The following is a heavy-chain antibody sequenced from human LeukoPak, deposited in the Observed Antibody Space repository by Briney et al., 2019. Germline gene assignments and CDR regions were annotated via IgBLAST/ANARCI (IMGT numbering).Heavy chain of an antibody. V-gene: IGHV3-30*18. D-gene: IGHD4-17*01. CDR2: ISYDGSNK. CDR3: AKEGDYNEFDY. J-gene: IGHJ4*02. Sequence: PGGSLRLSCAASGFTFSSYGMHWVRQASGKGLEWVAVISYDGSNKYYADSVKGRFTISRDSSKNTLYLQMNTLRPEDTAVYYCAKEGDYNEFDYWGQGTLVTVSS. CDR1: GFTFSSYG.